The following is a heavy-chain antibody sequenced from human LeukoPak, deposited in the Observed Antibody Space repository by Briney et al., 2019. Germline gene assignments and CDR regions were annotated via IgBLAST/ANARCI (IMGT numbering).Heavy chain of an antibody. CDR1: GYTFTSYG. D-gene: IGHD3-3*01. J-gene: IGHJ4*02. V-gene: IGHV1-18*01. CDR3: ARADFWSGYPYYFDC. Sequence: ASVKVSCKASGYTFTSYGISWVRQAPGQGLERMGWISAYNGNTNYAQKLQGRVTMTTDTSTSTAYMELRSLRSDGTAVYYCARADFWSGYPYYFDCWGQGTLVTVSS. CDR2: ISAYNGNT.